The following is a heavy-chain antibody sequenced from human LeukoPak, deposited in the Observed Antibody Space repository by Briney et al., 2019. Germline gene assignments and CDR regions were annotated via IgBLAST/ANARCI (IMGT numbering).Heavy chain of an antibody. CDR1: GYVFNIFG. V-gene: IGHV1-18*01. D-gene: IGHD4-11*01. CDR2: ISPYSGST. J-gene: IGHJ4*02. CDR3: AGDATKVTTISGLRSQVEY. Sequence: SVKVSFKAAGYVFNIFGVNWVRQGPGQGLGWMGWISPYSGSTSGAQKLQDRVTRTTDTSTRTAYMEVRSLTYHETDVYYCAGDATKVTTISGLRSQVEYWGQGTLVTVSS.